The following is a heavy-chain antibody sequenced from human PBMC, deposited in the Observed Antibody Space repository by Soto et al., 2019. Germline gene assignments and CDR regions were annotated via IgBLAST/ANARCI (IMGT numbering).Heavy chain of an antibody. CDR2: ISGSGGST. V-gene: IGHV3-23*01. CDR3: ARGRIAAPPPVDY. CDR1: GVTFSSYA. Sequence: HPGGALRLSCASSGVTFSSYAMSWVRQAPGKGLEWVSAISGSGGSTYYADSVKGRFTISRDNSKNTLYLQMNSLRAEDTAVYYCARGRIAAPPPVDYWGQGTLVTVSS. J-gene: IGHJ4*02. D-gene: IGHD6-6*01.